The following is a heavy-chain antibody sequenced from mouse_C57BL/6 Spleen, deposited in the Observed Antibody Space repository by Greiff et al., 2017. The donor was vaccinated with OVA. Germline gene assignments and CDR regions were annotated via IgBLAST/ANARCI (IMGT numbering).Heavy chain of an antibody. CDR2: ISDGGSYT. Sequence: EVHLVESGGGLVKPGGSLKLSCAASGFTFSSYAMSWVRQTPEKRLEWVATISDGGSYTYYPDNVKDRFTISRDNAKNNLYLQMSHLKSEDTAMYYCARVDYGSSYYAMDYWGQGTSVTVSS. D-gene: IGHD1-1*01. J-gene: IGHJ4*01. V-gene: IGHV5-4*01. CDR1: GFTFSSYA. CDR3: ARVDYGSSYYAMDY.